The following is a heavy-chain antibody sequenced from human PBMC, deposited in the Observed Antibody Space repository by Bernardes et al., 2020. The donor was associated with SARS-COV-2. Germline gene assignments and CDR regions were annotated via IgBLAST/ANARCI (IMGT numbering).Heavy chain of an antibody. Sequence: SETLSLTCVVYGGSFTGYYWTWIRQPPGEGLEWIGEITYSGSTNYNPSLKSRVTISLDTSKKQFSLRVSSVTAADRGVYYCARDPRFGMDVWGQGTTVTVSS. V-gene: IGHV4-34*01. CDR2: ITYSGST. J-gene: IGHJ6*02. CDR3: ARDPRFGMDV. CDR1: GGSFTGYY.